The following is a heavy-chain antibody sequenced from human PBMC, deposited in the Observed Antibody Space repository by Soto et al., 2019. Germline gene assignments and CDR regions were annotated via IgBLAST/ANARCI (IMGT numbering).Heavy chain of an antibody. CDR3: ARDLTSGDY. CDR1: GYIFKNYY. CDR2: FNPFSGAT. Sequence: QVQLVQSGAEVKKPGASVKISCETSGYIFKNYYIHWVRQAPGQGLEWMAIFNPFSGATNYEQRLQGRFTATMDMSTSTVYMELNNLRSEDTAMYYCARDLTSGDYWGQGTLISVSS. V-gene: IGHV1-46*02. J-gene: IGHJ4*01. D-gene: IGHD3-3*01.